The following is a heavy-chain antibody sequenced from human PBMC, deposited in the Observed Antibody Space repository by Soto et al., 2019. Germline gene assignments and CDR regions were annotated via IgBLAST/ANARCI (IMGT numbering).Heavy chain of an antibody. J-gene: IGHJ6*01. CDR1: GFTFSSYS. CDR3: ARDEEQLENPYYYGMDV. D-gene: IGHD6-13*01. CDR2: ISSSSSTI. V-gene: IGHV3-48*02. Sequence: PGGSLRLSCAASGFTFSSYSMNWVRQAPGKGLEWVSYISSSSSTIYYADSVKGRFTISRDNAKNSLYLQMNSLRDEDTAVYYCARDEEQLENPYYYGMDVWGQGTTVTVPQ.